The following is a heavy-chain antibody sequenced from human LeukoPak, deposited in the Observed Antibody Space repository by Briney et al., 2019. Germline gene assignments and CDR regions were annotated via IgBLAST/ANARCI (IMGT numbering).Heavy chain of an antibody. CDR1: GFTFSSYA. CDR3: AKRVSSRAVGYYYYMDV. V-gene: IGHV3-23*01. D-gene: IGHD6-13*01. CDR2: VSGSGGST. J-gene: IGHJ6*03. Sequence: GGSLRLSCAASGFTFSSYAMSWVRQAPGRGLEWVSAVSGSGGSTYYADSVKGRFTISRDNSKNTLYLQMNSLRAEDTAVYYCAKRVSSRAVGYYYYMDVWGKGTTVTVSS.